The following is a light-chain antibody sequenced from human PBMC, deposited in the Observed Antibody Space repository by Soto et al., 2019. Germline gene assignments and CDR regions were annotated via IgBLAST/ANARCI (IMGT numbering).Light chain of an antibody. CDR1: SSNIGAGYD. V-gene: IGLV1-40*01. Sequence: QSVLTQPPSVSGAPGQRVTISCTGGSSNIGAGYDVHWYQQIPGTAPKLLIYANTNRRSGVPDRFSASKSGTSASLAITGLQAEDEADYYCQSYDSSLSGSGVFGGGTKLTVL. CDR2: ANT. CDR3: QSYDSSLSGSGV. J-gene: IGLJ3*02.